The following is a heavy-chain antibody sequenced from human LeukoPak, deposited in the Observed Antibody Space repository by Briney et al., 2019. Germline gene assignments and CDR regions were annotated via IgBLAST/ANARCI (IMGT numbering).Heavy chain of an antibody. CDR1: GFTFSRYG. Sequence: GGSLRLSCAASGFTFSRYGMHWVSQAPGKGLEWVSYISSSGSTIYYADSVKGRFTISRDNAKNSLYLQMNSLRAEDTAVYYCAELGITMIGGVWGKGTTVTISS. V-gene: IGHV3-48*03. CDR3: AELGITMIGGV. J-gene: IGHJ6*04. D-gene: IGHD3-10*02. CDR2: ISSSGSTI.